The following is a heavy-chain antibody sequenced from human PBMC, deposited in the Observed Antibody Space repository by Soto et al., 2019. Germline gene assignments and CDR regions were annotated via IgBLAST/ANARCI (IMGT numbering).Heavy chain of an antibody. CDR2: IYPGDSDT. J-gene: IGHJ6*02. CDR1: GYSFTSYW. Sequence: GESLKISCKGSGYSFTSYWIGWVRQMPGKGLEWMGIIYPGDSDTRYSPSFQGQVAISADKSISTAYLQWSSLKASDTAMYYCARHSRSYSYYYGMDVWGQGTTVTVSS. CDR3: ARHSRSYSYYYGMDV. D-gene: IGHD1-26*01. V-gene: IGHV5-51*01.